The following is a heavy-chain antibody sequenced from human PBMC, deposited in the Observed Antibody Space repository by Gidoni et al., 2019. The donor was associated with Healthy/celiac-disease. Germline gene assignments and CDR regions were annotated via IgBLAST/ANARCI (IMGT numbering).Heavy chain of an antibody. CDR2: ISYDGSNK. V-gene: IGHV3-30*18. CDR3: AKVKEVVPRVRYYYYGMDV. CDR1: GFTFSSYG. J-gene: IGHJ6*02. Sequence: QVQLVESGGGVVQPGRSLRLSCAASGFTFSSYGMHWVRQAPGKGLEWVAVISYDGSNKYYADSVKGRFTISRDNSKNTLYLQMNSLRAEDTAVYYCAKVKEVVPRVRYYYYGMDVWGQGTTVTVSS. D-gene: IGHD2-2*01.